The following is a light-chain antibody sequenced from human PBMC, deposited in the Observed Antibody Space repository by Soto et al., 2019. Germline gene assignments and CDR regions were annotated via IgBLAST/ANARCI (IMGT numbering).Light chain of an antibody. J-gene: IGKJ2*01. CDR2: KTS. CDR3: IQTTQFPHT. V-gene: IGKV2-24*01. Sequence: DVVLTQTPLSSPVTLGQPASISCRSSQSLVHRDGNTYLVWLQQRPGQPPRLLIYKTSDRFSGVPDRFSSSGARTDFTLKISRVEAEDVGIYYCIQTTQFPHTFGQGTKLEIK. CDR1: QSLVHRDGNTY.